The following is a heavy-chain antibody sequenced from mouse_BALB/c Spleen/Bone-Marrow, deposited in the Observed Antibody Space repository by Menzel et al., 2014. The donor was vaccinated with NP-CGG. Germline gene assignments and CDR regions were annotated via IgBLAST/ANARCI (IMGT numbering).Heavy chain of an antibody. Sequence: VQLKESGGGLVKPGGSLKLSCAASGFAFSSYDMSWVRQTPERRLEWVAYISSGGGSTYYPDTVKGRFTISRDNAKNTLYPQMSSLKSEDTAMYYCARHRYYFDYWGQGTTLTVSS. V-gene: IGHV5-12-1*01. J-gene: IGHJ2*01. CDR2: ISSGGGST. CDR1: GFAFSSYD. CDR3: ARHRYYFDY.